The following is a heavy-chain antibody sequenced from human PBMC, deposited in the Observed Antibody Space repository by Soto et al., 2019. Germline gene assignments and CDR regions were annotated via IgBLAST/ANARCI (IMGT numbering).Heavy chain of an antibody. CDR2: IYYSGST. V-gene: IGHV4-31*01. CDR1: GGSISSGGYY. Sequence: QVQLQESGPGLVKPSQTLSLTCTVSGGSISSGGYYWSWIRQHPGKGLEWIGYIYYSGSTYYNPSLKRQVIISVDTSKTQFSLKLSAVTAADTAVYYCARATGSTRFLEWRYFDYWGQGTLVTVSS. J-gene: IGHJ4*02. D-gene: IGHD3-3*01. CDR3: ARATGSTRFLEWRYFDY.